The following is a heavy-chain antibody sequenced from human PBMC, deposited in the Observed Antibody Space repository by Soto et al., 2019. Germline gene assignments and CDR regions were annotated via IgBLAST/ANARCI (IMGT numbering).Heavy chain of an antibody. D-gene: IGHD3-22*01. CDR1: GFDFEDYA. CDR2: TNSDGTDS. V-gene: IGHV3-43D*04. Sequence: PGGSLRLSCAAAGFDFEDYAMHWVRQVPGKGLEWVSLTNSDGTDSYYMDSVKGRFTISRDNAKSTLYLQMDRLRPEDTALYFCAKSSYYYDSSPLDHWGQGSLVAVSS. CDR3: AKSSYYYDSSPLDH. J-gene: IGHJ4*02.